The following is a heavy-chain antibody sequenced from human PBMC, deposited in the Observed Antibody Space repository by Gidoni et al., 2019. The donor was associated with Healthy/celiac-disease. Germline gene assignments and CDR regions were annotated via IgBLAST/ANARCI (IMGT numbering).Heavy chain of an antibody. CDR3: ARGNYYDSSGYYYLNYYYYYMDV. Sequence: EVQLVESGGGLVQPGGSLRLSCAASGFTFSSYSMNWVRQAPGKGLEWVSYISSSSSTIYYADSVKGRFTISRDNAKNSLYLQMNSLRAEDTAVYYCARGNYYDSSGYYYLNYYYYYMDVWGKGTTVTVSS. V-gene: IGHV3-48*01. CDR1: GFTFSSYS. CDR2: ISSSSSTI. D-gene: IGHD3-22*01. J-gene: IGHJ6*03.